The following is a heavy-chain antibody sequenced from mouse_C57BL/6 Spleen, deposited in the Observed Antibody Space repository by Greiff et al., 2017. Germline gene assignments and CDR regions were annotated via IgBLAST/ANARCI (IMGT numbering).Heavy chain of an antibody. V-gene: IGHV1-80*01. J-gene: IGHJ2*01. Sequence: QVQLLQSGAELVKPGASVKISCTASGYAFSSYWMNWVKQRPGQGLEWIGQIYPGDGDTNYTGKFKGTATLTTDKSSSTAYMQLSSLTSEYSAVYFCARDYFDYWGQGTTRTVAS. CDR3: ARDYFDY. CDR2: IYPGDGDT. CDR1: GYAFSSYW.